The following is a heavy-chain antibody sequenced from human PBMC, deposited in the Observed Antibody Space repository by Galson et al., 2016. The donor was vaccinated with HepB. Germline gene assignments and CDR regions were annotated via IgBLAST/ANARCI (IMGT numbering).Heavy chain of an antibody. V-gene: IGHV4-59*08. CDR3: ARHSPRPPRWVMAV. D-gene: IGHD4-23*01. Sequence: SETLSLTCTVSGGSISSYYWSWIRQPPGKGLEWIAYISYSGSTNYNPSLNSRVTISADTSKNRISLRLSSVTTADTAVYYCARHSPRPPRWVMAVWGQGTTVTGAS. CDR2: ISYSGST. CDR1: GGSISSYY. J-gene: IGHJ6*02.